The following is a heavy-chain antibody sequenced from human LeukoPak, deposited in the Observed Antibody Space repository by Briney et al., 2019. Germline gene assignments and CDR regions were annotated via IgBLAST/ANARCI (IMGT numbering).Heavy chain of an antibody. V-gene: IGHV3-21*01. Sequence: GGSLRLSCAASGFTFSSYSMNWVRQAPGKGLEWVSSISSSSSYIYYADSVKGRFTISRDNAKNSLYLQMNSLRAEDMAVYYCAELGITMIGGVWGKGTTVTISS. D-gene: IGHD3-10*02. CDR3: AELGITMIGGV. CDR1: GFTFSSYS. J-gene: IGHJ6*04. CDR2: ISSSSSYI.